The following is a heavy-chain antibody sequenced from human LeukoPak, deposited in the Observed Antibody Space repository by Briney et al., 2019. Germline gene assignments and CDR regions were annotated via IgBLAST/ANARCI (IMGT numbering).Heavy chain of an antibody. J-gene: IGHJ4*02. CDR2: IYHSGSP. Sequence: SQTLSLTCAVSGGSFRSGDYSWSWIRQPPGKGLEWIGYIYHSGSPYYNPSLKSRVTISIDRSKNQLSLKLNSVTAADTAVYYCAREILSSVGYFDYWGQGILVTVSS. CDR3: AREILSSVGYFDY. CDR1: GGSFRSGDYS. D-gene: IGHD2-15*01. V-gene: IGHV4-30-2*01.